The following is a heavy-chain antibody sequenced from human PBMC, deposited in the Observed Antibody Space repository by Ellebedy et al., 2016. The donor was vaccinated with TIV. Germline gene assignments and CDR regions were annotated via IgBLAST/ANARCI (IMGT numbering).Heavy chain of an antibody. Sequence: PGGSLRLSCSASGFTFSSFSMHWVRQAPGKGLEILASLRYNGDDTNYVDSFKGRFTISRDNSKNTLYLQMSSLRVEDTAMYDCVKPAITTGGRSFDVWGQGTMVTVSS. D-gene: IGHD1-14*01. CDR2: LRYNGDDT. CDR1: GFTFSSFS. J-gene: IGHJ3*01. V-gene: IGHV3-64D*06. CDR3: VKPAITTGGRSFDV.